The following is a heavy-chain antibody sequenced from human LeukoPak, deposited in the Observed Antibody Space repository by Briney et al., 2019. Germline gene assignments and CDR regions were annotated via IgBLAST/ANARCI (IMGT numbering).Heavy chain of an antibody. V-gene: IGHV3-23*01. CDR2: IRGSGGST. CDR3: ARDPYCGGDCYPYYYFGKDV. J-gene: IGHJ6*02. Sequence: GGSLRLSCTASGFTFSSSAMSWVRQAPGKGLEWVSGIRGSGGSTYYGDSVQGRFTISRDSSKNTLYLQMNSLRAEDTAVYFCARDPYCGGDCYPYYYFGKDVWGQGTTVIVSS. CDR1: GFTFSSSA. D-gene: IGHD2-21*02.